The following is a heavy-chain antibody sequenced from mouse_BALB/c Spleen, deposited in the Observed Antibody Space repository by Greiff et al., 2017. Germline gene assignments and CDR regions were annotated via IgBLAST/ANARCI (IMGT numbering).Heavy chain of an antibody. D-gene: IGHD2-1*01. CDR1: GYTFTDYN. CDR2: IYPYNGGT. CDR3: ASDGNDAMDY. Sequence: EVKLMESGPELVKPGASVKISCKASGYTFTDYNMHWVKQSHGKSLEWIGYIYPYNGGTGYNQKFKSKATLTVDNSSSTAYMELRSLTSEDSAVYYCASDGNDAMDYWGQGTSVTVSS. V-gene: IGHV1S29*02. J-gene: IGHJ4*01.